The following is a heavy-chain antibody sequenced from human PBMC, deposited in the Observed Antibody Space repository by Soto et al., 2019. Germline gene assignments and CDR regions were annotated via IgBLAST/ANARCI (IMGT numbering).Heavy chain of an antibody. V-gene: IGHV3-23*01. D-gene: IGHD6-19*01. CDR3: AAVAGIKRLDY. J-gene: IGHJ4*02. CDR2: ISGSGGTT. CDR1: GFTFTFSTYV. Sequence: EVQLLESGGGLVQPGGSLRLSCAASGFTFTFSTYVMIWVRQAPGKGLEWVSIISGSGGTTYYADSVKGRFTISRDNSKNTLYLQMNSLRAEDTAVYYCAAVAGIKRLDYWGQGTLVTVSS.